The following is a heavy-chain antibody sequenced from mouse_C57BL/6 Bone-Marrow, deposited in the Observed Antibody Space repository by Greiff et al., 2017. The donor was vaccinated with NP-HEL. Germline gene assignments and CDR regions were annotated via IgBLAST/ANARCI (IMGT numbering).Heavy chain of an antibody. CDR1: GFNIKDDY. J-gene: IGHJ3*01. CDR2: IDPENGDT. CDR3: TTGYGSSGFAY. D-gene: IGHD1-1*01. V-gene: IGHV14-4*01. Sequence: EVHLVESGAELVRPGASVKLSCTASGFNIKDDYMHWVNQRPEQGLEWIGWIDPENGDTEYASKFQGKATITADTSSNTAYLQLSSLTSEDTAVYYCTTGYGSSGFAYWGQGTLVTVSA.